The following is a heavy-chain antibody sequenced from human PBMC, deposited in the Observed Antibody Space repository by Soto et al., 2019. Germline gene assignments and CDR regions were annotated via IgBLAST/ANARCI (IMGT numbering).Heavy chain of an antibody. J-gene: IGHJ5*02. CDR1: GYTFTSYG. V-gene: IGHV1-18*04. CDR2: ISAYNGNT. CDR3: ARFIAAAGTGWFDP. D-gene: IGHD6-13*01. Sequence: ASVKVSCKASGYTFTSYGISWVRRAPGQGLEWMGWISAYNGNTNYAQKLQGRVTMTTDTSTSTAYMELRSLRSDDTAVYYCARFIAAAGTGWFDPWGQGTLVTVSS.